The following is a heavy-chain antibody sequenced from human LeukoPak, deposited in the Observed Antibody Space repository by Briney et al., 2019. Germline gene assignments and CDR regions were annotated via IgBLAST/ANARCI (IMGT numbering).Heavy chain of an antibody. V-gene: IGHV1-18*01. CDR1: GYTFTSYG. CDR2: ISAYNGNT. CDR3: ARDRGDRGTNWFDP. J-gene: IGHJ5*02. Sequence: ASVKVSCKASGYTFTSYGISWVRQAPGQRLEWMGWISAYNGNTNYAQKLQGRVTMTTDTSTSTAYMELRSLRSDDTAVYYCARDRGDRGTNWFDPWGQGTLVTVSS. D-gene: IGHD3-10*01.